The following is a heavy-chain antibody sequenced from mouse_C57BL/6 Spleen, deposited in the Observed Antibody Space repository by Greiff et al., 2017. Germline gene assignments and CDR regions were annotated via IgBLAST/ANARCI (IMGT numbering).Heavy chain of an antibody. J-gene: IGHJ2*01. CDR1: GFTFSSYT. CDR3: ARQGNRGSYFDY. CDR2: ISGGGGNT. V-gene: IGHV5-9*01. Sequence: EVMLVESGGGLVKPGGSLKLSCAASGFTFSSYTMSWVRQTPEKRLEWVATISGGGGNTYYPDSVKGRFTISRDNAKNTLYLQMSSLRSEDTALYYCARQGNRGSYFDYWGQGTTLTVSS.